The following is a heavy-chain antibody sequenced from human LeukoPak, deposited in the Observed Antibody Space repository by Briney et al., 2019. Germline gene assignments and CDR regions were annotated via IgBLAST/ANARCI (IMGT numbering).Heavy chain of an antibody. V-gene: IGHV3-53*01. D-gene: IGHD2-21*01. Sequence: GGSLRLSCAASGFTVSSNYMSWVRQAPGKGLEWVSVIYSGGSTYYADSVKGRFTISRDNSKNTLYLQMNSLRAEDTAVYYCARSRLRDLAFDIWGQGTMVTVSS. CDR2: IYSGGST. CDR3: ARSRLRDLAFDI. CDR1: GFTVSSNY. J-gene: IGHJ3*02.